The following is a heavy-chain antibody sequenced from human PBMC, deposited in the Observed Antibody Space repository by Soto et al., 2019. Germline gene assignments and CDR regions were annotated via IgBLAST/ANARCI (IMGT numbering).Heavy chain of an antibody. D-gene: IGHD1-26*01. J-gene: IGHJ4*02. V-gene: IGHV1-69*13. CDR3: ARGGTRGSYLDY. CDR1: GGTFSGYA. CDR2: IIPIFGTA. Sequence: SVKVSCKASGGTFSGYAISWVRQAPGQGLEWMGGIIPIFGTANYAQKFQGRVTITADESTSTAYMELSSLRSEDTAVYYCARGGTRGSYLDYWGQGTLVTVSS.